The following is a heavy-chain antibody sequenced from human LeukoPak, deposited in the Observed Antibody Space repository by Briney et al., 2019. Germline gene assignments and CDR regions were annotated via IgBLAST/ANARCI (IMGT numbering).Heavy chain of an antibody. V-gene: IGHV4-59*08. D-gene: IGHD1-14*01. J-gene: IGHJ4*02. CDR1: GGSASSYY. Sequence: SETLSLTCSVSGGSASSYYWSWIRQSPGKGLEWIGYIHNSGRTNYNPSLKSRVTGFVDTSKNQVSLRLSSVTAADTAVYYCARHGTISSESYFDYWGQGALVTVSS. CDR3: ARHGTISSESYFDY. CDR2: IHNSGRT.